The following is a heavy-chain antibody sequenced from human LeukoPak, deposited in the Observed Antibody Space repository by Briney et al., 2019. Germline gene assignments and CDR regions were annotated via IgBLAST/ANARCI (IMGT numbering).Heavy chain of an antibody. Sequence: PSETLSLTCAVYGGSFSGYYWSWIRQPPGKGLEWIGEINHSGGTNYNPSLKSRVTISVDTSKNQFSLKLSSVTAADTAVYYCARGSEGDAFDIWGQGTMVTVSS. CDR1: GGSFSGYY. CDR2: INHSGGT. V-gene: IGHV4-34*01. CDR3: ARGSEGDAFDI. J-gene: IGHJ3*02.